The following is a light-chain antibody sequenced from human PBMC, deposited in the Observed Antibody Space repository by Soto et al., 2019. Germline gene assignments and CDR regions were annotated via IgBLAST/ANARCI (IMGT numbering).Light chain of an antibody. J-gene: IGLJ1*01. CDR3: SSYTSSTTDV. V-gene: IGLV2-14*01. CDR2: DVN. Sequence: QSVLTQPASVSGSPGQSITISCTGTSSDVGGYNYVSWYQQHPGKAPKLILYDVNNRPSGVSDRFSGFKSGNTASLTISGLQVEDEADYYCSSYTSSTTDVFGTVTKVTV. CDR1: SSDVGGYNY.